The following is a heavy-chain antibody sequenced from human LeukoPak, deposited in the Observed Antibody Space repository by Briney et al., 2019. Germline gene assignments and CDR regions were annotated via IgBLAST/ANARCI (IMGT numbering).Heavy chain of an antibody. CDR3: AKGGTGGYIFDY. J-gene: IGHJ4*02. V-gene: IGHV3-23*01. CDR1: GFTLSSYG. D-gene: IGHD5-12*01. CDR2: ISGSGSST. Sequence: GGSLRLSCAASGFTLSSYGMSWVRQGPGKGLEWVSAISGSGSSTYYADSVKGRFTISRDNSKNTLYLQMNSLRAEDTAVYYCAKGGTGGYIFDYWGQGTLVSVSS.